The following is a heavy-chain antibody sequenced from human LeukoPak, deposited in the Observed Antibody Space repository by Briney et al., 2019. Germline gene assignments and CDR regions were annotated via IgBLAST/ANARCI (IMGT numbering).Heavy chain of an antibody. CDR1: GGSISSGNW. Sequence: SETLSLTCAVSGGSISSGNWWNWVRQSPGKGLEWIGEIYQSGTTTYNPSLKSRVTMSMDKSKNELSLRLTSVTAADTAVYFCAREGGCSGGSCFAFDLWGQGTLVIVSS. CDR2: IYQSGTT. D-gene: IGHD2-15*01. V-gene: IGHV4-4*02. CDR3: AREGGCSGGSCFAFDL. J-gene: IGHJ4*02.